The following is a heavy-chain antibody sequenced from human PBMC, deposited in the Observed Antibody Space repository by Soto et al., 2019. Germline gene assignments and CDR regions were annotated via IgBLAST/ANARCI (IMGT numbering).Heavy chain of an antibody. CDR3: ARERIAVAGRDTSLFDY. CDR1: GFTFSSFR. J-gene: IGHJ4*02. Sequence: PGGSLRLSCAAAGFTFSSFRMHWVRQAPGKGLEWVAVIWIDESNKYYAESVKGRFTISRDNSKSTLYLQMNSLRAEDTANYYCARERIAVAGRDTSLFDYWGQGTLVTVSS. CDR2: IWIDESNK. D-gene: IGHD6-19*01. V-gene: IGHV3-33*01.